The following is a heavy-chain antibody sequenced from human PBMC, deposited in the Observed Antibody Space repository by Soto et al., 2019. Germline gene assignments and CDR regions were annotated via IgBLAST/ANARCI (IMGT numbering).Heavy chain of an antibody. D-gene: IGHD1-26*01. Sequence: SETLSLTCTVSGGSISSGGYYWSWIRQHPGKGLEWIGYIYYSGSTYYNPSLKSRVTINSDTSKNQFSLQLNSVTPEDTAVYYCTRALSGSYDSWGQGTLVTVSS. V-gene: IGHV4-31*03. J-gene: IGHJ5*01. CDR2: IYYSGST. CDR3: TRALSGSYDS. CDR1: GGSISSGGYY.